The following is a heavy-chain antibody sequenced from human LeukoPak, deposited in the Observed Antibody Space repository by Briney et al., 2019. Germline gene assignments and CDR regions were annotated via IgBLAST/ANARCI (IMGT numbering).Heavy chain of an antibody. CDR2: IYHTGNT. J-gene: IGHJ6*03. CDR3: ARSNYYYYMDV. Sequence: SETLSLPCAVSDYSISSGYYWGWIRQPPGKGLEWIGNIYHTGNTYYNPSLKSRVTISLDTSKNQFSLKLSSVTAADTAVYYCARSNYYYYMDVWGKGTTVTVSS. V-gene: IGHV4-38-2*01. CDR1: DYSISSGYY.